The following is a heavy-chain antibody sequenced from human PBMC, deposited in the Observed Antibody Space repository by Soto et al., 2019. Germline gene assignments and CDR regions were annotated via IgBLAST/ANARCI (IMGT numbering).Heavy chain of an antibody. CDR3: ARGPSGGTLWFDP. V-gene: IGHV4-59*01. Sequence: PSETLSLTCTVSGGSISSYYWSWIRQPPGKGLEWIGYIYYSGSTNYNPSLKSRVTISVDTSKNQFSLKLSSVTAADTAVYHCARGPSGGTLWFDPWGQGTLVTVSS. J-gene: IGHJ5*02. D-gene: IGHD2-15*01. CDR2: IYYSGST. CDR1: GGSISSYY.